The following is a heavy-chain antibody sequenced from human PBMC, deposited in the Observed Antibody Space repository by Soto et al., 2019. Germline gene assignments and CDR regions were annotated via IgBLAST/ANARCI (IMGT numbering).Heavy chain of an antibody. V-gene: IGHV3-48*03. J-gene: IGHJ4*02. CDR2: ISSGGTNK. Sequence: HPGGSLRLSCTASGFPFSNYEMNWVRQAPGKGLEWVSYISSGGTNKFYADSLQGRVSVSRDNHKNSLILEMDRLTVEDTATYYCVRDVHLDYWGLGSLVTVS. CDR1: GFPFSNYE. CDR3: VRDVHLDY.